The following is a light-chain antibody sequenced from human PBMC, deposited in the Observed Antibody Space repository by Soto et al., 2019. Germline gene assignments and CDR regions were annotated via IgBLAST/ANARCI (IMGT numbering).Light chain of an antibody. CDR3: KQYGSSPPYT. CDR1: QSVSSTY. CDR2: GAS. V-gene: IGKV3-20*01. J-gene: IGKJ2*01. Sequence: EIVLTQSPGTLSLSPGERATLSCRASQSVSSTYLAWYQQKPGQAPRLLIYGASSRATGIPDRFSGSGSGTDVTLTISRLEAEDFAVYYCKQYGSSPPYTFGQGTKLEIK.